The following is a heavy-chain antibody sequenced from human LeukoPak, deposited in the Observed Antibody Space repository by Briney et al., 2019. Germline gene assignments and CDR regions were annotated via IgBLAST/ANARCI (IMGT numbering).Heavy chain of an antibody. D-gene: IGHD3-10*01. CDR2: ISPYNDNT. CDR1: GYSFPSYG. CDR3: ARHFYGSGTYYHFDY. Sequence: ASVKVSCKASGYSFPSYGISWVRQAPGQGPEWVGWISPYNDNTNYAQKLQDRATLTTDTSTSTAYMELRSLRSDDTAVYYCARHFYGSGTYYHFDYWGQGTLVTVSS. J-gene: IGHJ4*02. V-gene: IGHV1-18*01.